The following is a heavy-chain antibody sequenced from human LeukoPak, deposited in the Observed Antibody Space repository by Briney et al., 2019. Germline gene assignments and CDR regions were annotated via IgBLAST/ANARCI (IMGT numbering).Heavy chain of an antibody. V-gene: IGHV1-46*01. CDR3: ASGSTSYYGALGYCSGGSCSCYYYYMDV. J-gene: IGHJ6*03. Sequence: ASVKVSCKASGYTFTSYYMHWVRQAPGQGLEWMGIINPSGGSTSYAQKFQGRVTMTRDTSTSTVYMELSSLRSEDTAVYYCASGSTSYYGALGYCSGGSCSCYYYYMDVWGKGTTVTVSS. D-gene: IGHD2-15*01. CDR2: INPSGGST. CDR1: GYTFTSYY.